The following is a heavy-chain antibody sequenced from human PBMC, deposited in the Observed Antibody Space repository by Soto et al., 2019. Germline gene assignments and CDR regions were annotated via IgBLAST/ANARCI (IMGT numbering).Heavy chain of an antibody. CDR3: ARDKGLSSGWPNDF. D-gene: IGHD6-19*01. CDR2: IWYDGSNK. V-gene: IGHV3-33*08. Sequence: VQLLESGGGLVQPGGSLRLSCAASGFTFSSYGMHWVRQAPGKGLEWVAVIWYDGSNKYYADSVKGRFTISRDNSKNTLYLQMNSLRAEDTAVYYCARDKGLSSGWPNDFWGQGTLVTVSS. J-gene: IGHJ4*02. CDR1: GFTFSSYG.